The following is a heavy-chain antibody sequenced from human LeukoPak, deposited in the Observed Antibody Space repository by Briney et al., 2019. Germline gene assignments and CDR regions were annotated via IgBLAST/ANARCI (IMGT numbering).Heavy chain of an antibody. CDR2: ISWNSGSI. J-gene: IGHJ4*02. V-gene: IGHV3-9*03. Sequence: ETGGSLRLSCAASGFTFDDYAMHWVRHAPGKGLEWVSGISWNSGSIGYADSVKGRFTISRDNAKNSLYLQMNSLRAEDMALYYCAKAGSSWYCFDYWGQGTLVTVSS. CDR3: AKAGSSWYCFDY. D-gene: IGHD6-13*01. CDR1: GFTFDDYA.